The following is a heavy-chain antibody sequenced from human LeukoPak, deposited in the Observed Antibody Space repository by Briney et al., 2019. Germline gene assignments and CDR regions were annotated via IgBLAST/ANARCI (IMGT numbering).Heavy chain of an antibody. Sequence: SETLSLTCAVYGGSFSGYYWSWIRQPPGKGLGWMGKINNSESSNSNPSPKIRVPISVAASKNQFSLKLSAMTAADTAVYYCARDVGLGGYDWSGYDGYWGQGTLVTVSS. D-gene: IGHD3-3*01. CDR3: ARDVGLGGYDWSGYDGY. CDR2: INNSESS. V-gene: IGHV4-34*01. CDR1: GGSFSGYY. J-gene: IGHJ4*02.